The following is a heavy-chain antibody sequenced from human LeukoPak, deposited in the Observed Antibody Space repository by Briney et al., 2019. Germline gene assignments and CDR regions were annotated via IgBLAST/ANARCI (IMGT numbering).Heavy chain of an antibody. CDR3: AKWGGYCSSTSCYTTREDAFDI. D-gene: IGHD2-2*02. J-gene: IGHJ3*02. CDR2: ISGSGGST. CDR1: GFTFSSYA. Sequence: GGSLRLSCAASGFTFSSYAMSWVRQAPGKGLEWVSAISGSGGSTYYADSVKGRFTISRDNSKNTLYLQMNSLRAEDTAVYYCAKWGGYCSSTSCYTTREDAFDIWGQGTMVTVSS. V-gene: IGHV3-23*01.